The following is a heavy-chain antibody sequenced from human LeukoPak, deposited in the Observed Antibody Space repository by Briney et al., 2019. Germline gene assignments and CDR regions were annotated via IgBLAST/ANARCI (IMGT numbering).Heavy chain of an antibody. CDR1: GGSISSSSYY. CDR2: IYYSGST. V-gene: IGHV4-39*01. CDR3: ARHSGYSYGYAYYYYYMDV. D-gene: IGHD5-18*01. J-gene: IGHJ6*03. Sequence: PSETLSLTCTVSGGSISSSSYYWGWIRQPPGKRLEWIGSIYYSGSTYYNPSLKSRVTISVDPSKNQFSLKLSSVTAADTAVYYCARHSGYSYGYAYYYYYMDVWGKGTTVTVSS.